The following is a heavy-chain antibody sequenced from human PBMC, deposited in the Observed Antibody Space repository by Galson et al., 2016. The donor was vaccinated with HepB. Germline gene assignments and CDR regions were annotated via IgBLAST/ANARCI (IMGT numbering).Heavy chain of an antibody. CDR1: GGSVSSGTYY. CDR2: IHDSGST. J-gene: IGHJ4*02. CDR3: ARASGPLTYYYDSSGYEDY. D-gene: IGHD3-22*01. V-gene: IGHV4-61*01. Sequence: SETLSLTCTVSGGSVSSGTYYWSWIRQPPGKGLEWIGYIHDSGSTNYNPPLKSRVTISVDTSKNQFSLRLNSVTAADTAVYYCARASGPLTYYYDSSGYEDYWGQGTLVTVSS.